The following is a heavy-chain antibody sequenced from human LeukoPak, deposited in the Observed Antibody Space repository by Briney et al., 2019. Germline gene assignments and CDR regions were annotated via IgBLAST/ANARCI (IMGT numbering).Heavy chain of an antibody. V-gene: IGHV3-33*01. CDR1: GFIFSNDA. J-gene: IGHJ4*02. CDR2: IWFDGSNK. Sequence: GGSLRLSCAASGFIFSNDAMHWVRQAPGKGLEWVAFIWFDGSNKHYADSVKGRFTISRDNSEDTLYLQMNSLRAEDTAVYYCVRDPSGSGFACDSWGQGALVTVSS. D-gene: IGHD1-1*01. CDR3: VRDPSGSGFACDS.